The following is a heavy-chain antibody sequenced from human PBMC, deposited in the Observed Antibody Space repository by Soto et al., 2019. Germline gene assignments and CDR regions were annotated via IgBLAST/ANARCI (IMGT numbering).Heavy chain of an antibody. CDR1: GFTFSSYS. D-gene: IGHD6-19*01. CDR3: ARDGGGSSGWYTDYYYGMDV. J-gene: IGHJ6*02. CDR2: ISSSSSYI. V-gene: IGHV3-21*01. Sequence: LILSCAASGFTFSSYSMNWVRQAPVEVLGGVSSISSSSSYIYYADSVKGRFTISRDNAKNSLYLQMNSLRAEDTAVYYCARDGGGSSGWYTDYYYGMDVWGQGTTVTVSS.